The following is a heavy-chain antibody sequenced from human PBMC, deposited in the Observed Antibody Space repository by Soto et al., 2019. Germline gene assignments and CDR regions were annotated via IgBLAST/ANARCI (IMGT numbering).Heavy chain of an antibody. CDR2: IIPIFGTA. J-gene: IGHJ6*02. CDR1: GGTISRYA. CDR3: ARDSTMVRGVIIRRPYYYYGMDV. D-gene: IGHD3-10*01. V-gene: IGHV1-69*13. Sequence: SVKVSCQTSGGTISRYASSWVRQAPGQGLEWMGGIIPIFGTANYAQKFQGRVTITADESTSTAYMELSSLRSEDTAVYYCARDSTMVRGVIIRRPYYYYGMDVWGQGTTVTVSS.